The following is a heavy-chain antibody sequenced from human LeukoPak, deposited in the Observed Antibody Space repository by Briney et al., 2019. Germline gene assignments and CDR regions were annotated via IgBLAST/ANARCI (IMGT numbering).Heavy chain of an antibody. CDR2: ISNDGSRK. V-gene: IGHV3-30*03. CDR1: GFTFSRHG. Sequence: QSGRSLRLSCAPSGFTFSRHGMHWVRQAPGKGLEWVAIISNDGSRKYYAHSVEGRFTISRDNSKNTLYLQMDSLRAEDTAVYYCARDRARNYFDYWGQGTLVTVSS. J-gene: IGHJ4*02. D-gene: IGHD6-6*01. CDR3: ARDRARNYFDY.